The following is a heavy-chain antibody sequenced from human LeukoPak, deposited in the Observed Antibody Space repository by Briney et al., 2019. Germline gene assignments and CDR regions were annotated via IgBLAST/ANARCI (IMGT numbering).Heavy chain of an antibody. J-gene: IGHJ4*02. CDR2: ISSSSSYI. D-gene: IGHD5-18*01. V-gene: IGHV3-21*01. CDR3: ARVPRGYSYGHFDY. Sequence: GGSLRLSCAASGFTFSSYSMNWVRQAPGKGLEWVLSISSSSSYIYYADSVKGRFTISRDNAKNSLYLQMNSLRAEDTAVYYCARVPRGYSYGHFDYWGQGTLVTVSS. CDR1: GFTFSSYS.